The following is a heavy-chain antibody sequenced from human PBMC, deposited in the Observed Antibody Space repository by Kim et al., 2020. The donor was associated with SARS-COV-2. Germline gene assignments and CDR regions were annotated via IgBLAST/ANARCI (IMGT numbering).Heavy chain of an antibody. D-gene: IGHD3-10*01. J-gene: IGHJ6*02. CDR3: AKWGPMVRGAIYYYGMDV. V-gene: IGHV1-8*01. CDR1: GYTFTSYD. CDR2: MNPNSGNT. Sequence: ASVKVSCKASGYTFTSYDINWVRQATGQGLEWMGWMNPNSGNTGYAQKFQGRVTMTRNTSISTAYMELSSLRSEDTAVYYCAKWGPMVRGAIYYYGMDVWGQGTTVTVSS.